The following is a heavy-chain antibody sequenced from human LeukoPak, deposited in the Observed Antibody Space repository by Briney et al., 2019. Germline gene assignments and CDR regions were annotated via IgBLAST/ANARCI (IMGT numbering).Heavy chain of an antibody. V-gene: IGHV3-30*14. D-gene: IGHD6-13*01. Sequence: PGGSLRLSCAASGFTFNSYSMHWVRQAPGKGLEWVTAISDDETYKFYADSVKGRFTISRDNSKNTLYLQMNSLRAEDTAVYYCARDLEAAAGSFDYWGQGTLVTVSS. CDR3: ARDLEAAAGSFDY. CDR2: ISDDETYK. CDR1: GFTFNSYS. J-gene: IGHJ4*02.